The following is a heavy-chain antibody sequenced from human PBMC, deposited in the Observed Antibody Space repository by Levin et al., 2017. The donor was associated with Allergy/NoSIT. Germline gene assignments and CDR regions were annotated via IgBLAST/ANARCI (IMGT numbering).Heavy chain of an antibody. Sequence: GGSLRLSCAASGFTFSNAWMSWVRQAPGKGLEWVGRIKSKTDGGTTDYAAPVKGRFTISRDDSKNTLYLQMNSLKTEDTAVYYCTTFTVTTINRAFDIWGQGTMVTVSS. D-gene: IGHD4-11*01. CDR2: IKSKTDGGTT. V-gene: IGHV3-15*01. CDR3: TTFTVTTINRAFDI. CDR1: GFTFSNAW. J-gene: IGHJ3*02.